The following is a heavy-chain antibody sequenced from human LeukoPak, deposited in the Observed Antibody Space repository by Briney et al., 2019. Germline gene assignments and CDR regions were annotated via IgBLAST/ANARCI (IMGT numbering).Heavy chain of an antibody. CDR2: IYTSGST. J-gene: IGHJ4*02. D-gene: IGHD1-26*01. CDR1: GGSISSYY. V-gene: IGHV4-4*09. CDR3: ARLSSGSYFD. Sequence: SETLSLTCTVSGGSISSYYGSWIRQPPGKGLEWIGYIYTSGSTNYNPSLKSRVTISVDTSKNQFSLKLSSVTAADTAVYYCARLSSGSYFDWGQGTLVTVSS.